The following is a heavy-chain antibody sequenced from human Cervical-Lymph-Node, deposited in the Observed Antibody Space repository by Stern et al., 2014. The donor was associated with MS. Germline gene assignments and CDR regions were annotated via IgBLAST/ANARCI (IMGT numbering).Heavy chain of an antibody. CDR3: ARDTYYDSHGPTQY. Sequence: DQLVESGSELKKPGASVKVSCRASGYSFTHYAMNWLRQAPGQGLEWMGWINTDTGKPTYAQGFTGRFVFSLDTSVSTAYLQISSLKAEDTAVYYCARDTYYDSHGPTQYWGQGTQVAVSS. CDR1: GYSFTHYA. J-gene: IGHJ4*02. CDR2: INTDTGKP. V-gene: IGHV7-4-1*02. D-gene: IGHD3-22*01.